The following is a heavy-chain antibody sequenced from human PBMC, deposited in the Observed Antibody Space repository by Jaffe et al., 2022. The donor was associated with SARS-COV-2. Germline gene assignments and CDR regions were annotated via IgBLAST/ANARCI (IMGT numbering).Heavy chain of an antibody. CDR1: GGSMSSFGYY. D-gene: IGHD1-26*01. Sequence: QLQLQESGPGPVKPSETLSLTCTVSGGSMSSFGYYWGWIRQSPGKGLEWIGNIYYSGNTYYNPSLKSRVTISVDTSKNQFSLNLSSMTAADTAVYYCARSSGTSPKRGFDIWGQGTMVTVSS. CDR2: IYYSGNT. V-gene: IGHV4-39*01. CDR3: ARSSGTSPKRGFDI. J-gene: IGHJ3*02.